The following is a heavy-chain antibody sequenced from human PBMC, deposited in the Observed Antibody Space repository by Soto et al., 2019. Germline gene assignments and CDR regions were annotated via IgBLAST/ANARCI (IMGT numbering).Heavy chain of an antibody. J-gene: IGHJ4*02. Sequence: EVQLVESGGGLVQPGGSLRLSCAGSGFTFSQYWMNWVRQAPGKGLEWVANIKQDGSEKHYVDSVKGRFTISSDNAKSSMFLQMNSLRAEDTAVYYCAYTTTLNGNWGQGTLVTVSS. CDR1: GFTFSQYW. CDR3: AYTTTLNGN. CDR2: IKQDGSEK. D-gene: IGHD3-16*01. V-gene: IGHV3-7*01.